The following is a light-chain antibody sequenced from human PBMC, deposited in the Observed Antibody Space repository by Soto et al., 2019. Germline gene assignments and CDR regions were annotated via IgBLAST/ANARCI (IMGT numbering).Light chain of an antibody. J-gene: IGKJ5*01. CDR1: QDISTS. V-gene: IGKV1-16*02. CDR2: GAT. CDR3: QQYDTYPIT. Sequence: DIQMTQSPSSLSASVGVRVTIECRASQDISTSLAWFQQEPGKAPRTLIYGATYRQTGVPSKFSGSGSGTHFTLTINSLQPEDFATYYCQQYDTYPITFGQGTRLEIK.